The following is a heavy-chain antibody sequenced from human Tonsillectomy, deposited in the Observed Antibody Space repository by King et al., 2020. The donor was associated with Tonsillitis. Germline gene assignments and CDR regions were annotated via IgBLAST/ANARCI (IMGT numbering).Heavy chain of an antibody. J-gene: IGHJ5*02. D-gene: IGHD3-10*01. V-gene: IGHV1-46*03. CDR1: GYTFTNNY. Sequence: VQLVESGAEVKKPGASVKVSCTASGYTFTNNYMHWVRQATGQGLEWMVVIDPWGTAATYAQKFQGRFTMTRDTATTTDYMELSSRRSEDPAMYYCPSDHSQSDSYLSLYPWGQGTLVTVSS. CDR3: PSDHSQSDSYLSLYP. CDR2: IDPWGTAA.